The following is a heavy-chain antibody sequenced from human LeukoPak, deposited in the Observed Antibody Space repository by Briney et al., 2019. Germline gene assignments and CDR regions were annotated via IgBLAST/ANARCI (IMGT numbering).Heavy chain of an antibody. V-gene: IGHV3-30*18. D-gene: IGHD2/OR15-2a*01. CDR1: GFTFSSYG. Sequence: GGSLRLSCAASGFTFSSYGMHWVRQAPGKGLEWVAVISYDGSNKYYADSVKGRFTISRDNSKNTLYLQMNSLRAEDTAVYYCAKPSFEKYYYYGMDVWGQGTTVPVSS. CDR3: AKPSFEKYYYYGMDV. J-gene: IGHJ6*02. CDR2: ISYDGSNK.